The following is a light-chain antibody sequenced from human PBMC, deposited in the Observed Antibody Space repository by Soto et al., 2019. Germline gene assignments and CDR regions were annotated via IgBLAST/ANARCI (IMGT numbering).Light chain of an antibody. J-gene: IGLJ1*01. CDR3: QSYDSSLSGYV. Sequence: QSALTHPPSVSGAPGQTVIISCSGSSSNLGAPYDLNWFLQLPGTVPRLLIYGNNNRPSGVPDRFSGSKSGTSASLAITGLQAEDEADYYCQSYDSSLSGYVFGTGTKV. CDR1: SSNLGAPYD. V-gene: IGLV1-40*01. CDR2: GNN.